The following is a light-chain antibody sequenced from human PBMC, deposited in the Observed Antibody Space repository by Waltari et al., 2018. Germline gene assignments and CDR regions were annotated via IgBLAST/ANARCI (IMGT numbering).Light chain of an antibody. CDR1: STDVEGYDP. J-gene: IGLJ3*02. CDR3: SSYAGGSSLM. Sequence: QSALTQPPSASGSPGQSITIPCTGISTDVEGYDPVLWYQQHPGKAPKLLIYEVTKRPSGVPDRFSGSKSDNTASLAVSGLQAEDEADYYCSSYAGGSSLMFGGGTKLTVL. CDR2: EVT. V-gene: IGLV2-8*01.